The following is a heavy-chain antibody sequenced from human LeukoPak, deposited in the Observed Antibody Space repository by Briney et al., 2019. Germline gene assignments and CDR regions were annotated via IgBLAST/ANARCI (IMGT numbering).Heavy chain of an antibody. CDR3: AKGGAGYCSSTSCLYYFDS. Sequence: GGSLRLSCAASGFTFSSFAMNWVRQAPGKGLEWGSTISGSGDSTYYADSVKGRFTISRDNSKNALHLQMNSLRAEDTAVYYCAKGGAGYCSSTSCLYYFDSWGQGTLVTVSS. CDR2: ISGSGDST. CDR1: GFTFSSFA. D-gene: IGHD2-2*01. J-gene: IGHJ4*02. V-gene: IGHV3-23*01.